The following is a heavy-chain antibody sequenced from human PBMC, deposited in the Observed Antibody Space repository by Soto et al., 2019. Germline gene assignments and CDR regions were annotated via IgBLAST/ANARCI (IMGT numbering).Heavy chain of an antibody. D-gene: IGHD3-22*01. Sequence: RASVKVSCKASGYTFTSYYMHWVRQAPGQGLEWMGIINPSGGSTSYAQKFQGRVTMTRDTSTSTVYMELSSLRSEDTAVYYCARDRGPLGYYDSSGLGWFDPWGQGTLVTVSS. CDR3: ARDRGPLGYYDSSGLGWFDP. CDR1: GYTFTSYY. J-gene: IGHJ5*02. CDR2: INPSGGST. V-gene: IGHV1-46*01.